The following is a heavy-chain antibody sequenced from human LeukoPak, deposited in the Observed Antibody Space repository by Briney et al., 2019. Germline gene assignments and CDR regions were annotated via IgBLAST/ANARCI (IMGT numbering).Heavy chain of an antibody. D-gene: IGHD3-22*01. CDR3: ARERRVVYDSDGYHPFDI. V-gene: IGHV1-46*01. CDR1: GYSFTNYY. J-gene: IGHJ3*02. Sequence: ASVKVSCETSGYSFTNYYIHWVRQAPGQGLEWMGIINPSGVVTDYAQEFQGRVTLTRDTSTSTVYMELSSLRSEDTAMYYCARERRVVYDSDGYHPFDIWGQGTLVTVSS. CDR2: INPSGVVT.